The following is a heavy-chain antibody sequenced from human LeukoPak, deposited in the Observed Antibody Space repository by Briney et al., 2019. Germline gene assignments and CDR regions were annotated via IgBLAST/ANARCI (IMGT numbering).Heavy chain of an antibody. D-gene: IGHD3-9*01. CDR2: ISGSGGST. J-gene: IGHJ3*02. CDR3: AKALRYFDWLLGGDAFDI. Sequence: GGSLRLSCAASGFTFSSYAMSWVRQAPGKGLEWVSAISGSGGSTYYADSVKGRFTISRDNSKNTLYLQMNSLRAEDTAVYYCAKALRYFDWLLGGDAFDIWGQGTMVTVSS. CDR1: GFTFSSYA. V-gene: IGHV3-23*01.